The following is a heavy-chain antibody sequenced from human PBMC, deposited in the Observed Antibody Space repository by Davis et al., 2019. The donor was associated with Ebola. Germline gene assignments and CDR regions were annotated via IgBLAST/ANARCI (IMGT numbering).Heavy chain of an antibody. J-gene: IGHJ4*02. CDR2: IYYSGST. CDR1: GGSISSSSYY. CDR3: ARHPAGYDTRFDY. V-gene: IGHV4-39*01. Sequence: LDTLSLTCTVSGGSISSSSYYWGWIRQPPGKGLEWIGSIYYSGSTYYNPSLKSRVTISVDTSKNQFSLKLSSVTDADTAVYYCARHPAGYDTRFDYWGQGTLVTVSS. D-gene: IGHD5-12*01.